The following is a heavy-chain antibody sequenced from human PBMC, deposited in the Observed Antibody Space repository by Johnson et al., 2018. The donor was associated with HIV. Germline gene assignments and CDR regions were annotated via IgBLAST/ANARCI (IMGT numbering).Heavy chain of an antibody. J-gene: IGHJ3*01. CDR1: GFTVSSNY. Sequence: EVQLLESGGGLVQPGGSLRLSCAASGFTVSSNYMSWVRQAPGKGLEWVSVIYSGGSTYYADSVKGRFTVSRDDSKNTVYLQMNSLRAEDTAVYYCAKKRGIAEDGAAEAADGLDMWGQGTMVTVSS. V-gene: IGHV3-66*01. CDR3: AKKRGIAEDGAAEAADGLDM. CDR2: IYSGGST. D-gene: IGHD6-13*01.